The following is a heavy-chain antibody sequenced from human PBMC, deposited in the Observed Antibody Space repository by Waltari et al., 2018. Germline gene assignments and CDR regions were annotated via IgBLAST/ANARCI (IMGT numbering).Heavy chain of an antibody. D-gene: IGHD4-17*01. Sequence: QVQLQESSPGLVKPSETLSLTCGVLGYSISSGYYWGWIRQPPGKGLEWIGTIYHNGRTYYNPSLKSRVTMSVDTSRNQFSLKLSSVTAADTAVYYCARVGGDYSGPIDYWGQGTLVTASS. CDR2: IYHNGRT. J-gene: IGHJ4*02. V-gene: IGHV4-38-2*01. CDR1: GYSISSGYY. CDR3: ARVGGDYSGPIDY.